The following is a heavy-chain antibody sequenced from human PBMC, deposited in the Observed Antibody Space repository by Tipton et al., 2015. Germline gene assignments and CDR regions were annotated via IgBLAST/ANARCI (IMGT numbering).Heavy chain of an antibody. V-gene: IGHV3-11*01. J-gene: IGHJ3*02. CDR2: ISASGDTI. CDR1: GFTFTDYY. CDR3: ARAESHGFKM. Sequence: SLRLSCAASGFTFTDYYMSWIRQSPGKGLEWFSSISASGDTIYYADSVKGRFTISRDNAKNSLSLQINSLRAEDTAVYYCARAESHGFKMCGQGTMVTVSS.